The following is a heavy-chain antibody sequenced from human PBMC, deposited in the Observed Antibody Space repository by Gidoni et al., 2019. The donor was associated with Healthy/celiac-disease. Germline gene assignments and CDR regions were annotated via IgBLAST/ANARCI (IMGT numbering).Heavy chain of an antibody. V-gene: IGHV2-70*04. CDR3: ARIRRYSSSSNYYYYYMDV. D-gene: IGHD6-6*01. J-gene: IGHJ6*03. Sequence: QVTLKESGPALVKPTQTLTLTCTFSGFSLSTNGMRVSWIRQPPGKALEWLARIDWDDDKFYSTSLKTRLTISKDTSKNQVVLTMTNMDPVDTATYYCARIRRYSSSSNYYYYYMDVWGKGTTVTVSS. CDR1: GFSLSTNGMR. CDR2: IDWDDDK.